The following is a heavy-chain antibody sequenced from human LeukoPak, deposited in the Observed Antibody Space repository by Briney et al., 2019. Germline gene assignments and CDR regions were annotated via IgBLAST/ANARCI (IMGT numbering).Heavy chain of an antibody. V-gene: IGHV4-4*09. Sequence: SETLSLTCRVSGDSINTSYWSWIRQPPGQALEWIGYINNIGSTNYNPSLKSRVTMSVDTSEKQFSLRLTSVTAADTALYYCARLVEYTTGWYRSYHFDSWGQGTLVTVSS. CDR1: GDSINTSY. D-gene: IGHD6-19*01. CDR3: ARLVEYTTGWYRSYHFDS. CDR2: INNIGST. J-gene: IGHJ4*02.